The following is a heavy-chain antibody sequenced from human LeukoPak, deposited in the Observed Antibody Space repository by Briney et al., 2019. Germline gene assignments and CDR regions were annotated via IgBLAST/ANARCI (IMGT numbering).Heavy chain of an antibody. CDR1: GGSNSSYY. Sequence: SETLSLTCTVSGGSNSSYYWSWIRQPAGKGLEWIGRIYTSGSTNYNPSLKSRVTISVDTSKNQFSLKLSSVTAADTAVYYCARKKPRWSFDLWGRGTLVTVSS. V-gene: IGHV4-4*07. CDR3: ARKKPRWSFDL. CDR2: IYTSGST. J-gene: IGHJ2*01. D-gene: IGHD1-14*01.